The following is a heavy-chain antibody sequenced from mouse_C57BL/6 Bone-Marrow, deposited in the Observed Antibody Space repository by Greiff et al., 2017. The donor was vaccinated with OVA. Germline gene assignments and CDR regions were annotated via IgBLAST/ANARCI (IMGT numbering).Heavy chain of an antibody. Sequence: EVKLVESGGGLVKPGGSLKLSCAASGFTFSDYGMHWVRQAPEKGLEWVAYISSGSSTIYYADTVKGRFTISRDNAKNTLFLQMTSLRSEDTAMYYCARAYGNYLYYFDYWGQGTTLTVSS. J-gene: IGHJ2*01. V-gene: IGHV5-17*01. CDR3: ARAYGNYLYYFDY. D-gene: IGHD2-1*01. CDR1: GFTFSDYG. CDR2: ISSGSSTI.